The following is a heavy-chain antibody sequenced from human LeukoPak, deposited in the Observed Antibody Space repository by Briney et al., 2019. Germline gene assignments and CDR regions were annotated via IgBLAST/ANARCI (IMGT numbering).Heavy chain of an antibody. D-gene: IGHD2-21*02. Sequence: SEALSLTCPVSGGSISGYYWSWIRQPPGKGLEWIGYIYYSGSTNYNPSLKSRVTISVDTSKNQFSLKLSSVTAADTAVYYCARRLGGNSAFDIWGQGTMVTVSS. CDR1: GGSISGYY. CDR3: ARRLGGNSAFDI. CDR2: IYYSGST. J-gene: IGHJ3*02. V-gene: IGHV4-59*08.